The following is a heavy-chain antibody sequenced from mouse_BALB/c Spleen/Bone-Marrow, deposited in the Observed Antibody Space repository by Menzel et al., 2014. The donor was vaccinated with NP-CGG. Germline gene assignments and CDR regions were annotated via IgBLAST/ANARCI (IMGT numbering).Heavy chain of an antibody. V-gene: IGHV1-14*01. J-gene: IGHJ4*01. D-gene: IGHD2-14*01. CDR1: GYTFTSYV. CDR3: ARRGYDEGYYAMDY. CDR2: INPYNDGT. Sequence: VQLQQPEPELVKPGASVKMSCKASGYTFTSYVMHWVKQKPGQGLEWIGYINPYNDGTKYNEKFKGKATLTSDKSSSTAYMELSSLTSEDSAIYYCARRGYDEGYYAMDYWGQGTSVTVSS.